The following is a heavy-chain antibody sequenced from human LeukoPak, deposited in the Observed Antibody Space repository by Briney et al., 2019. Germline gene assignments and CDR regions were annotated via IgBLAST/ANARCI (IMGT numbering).Heavy chain of an antibody. D-gene: IGHD1-7*01. CDR2: ISVGGGST. CDR3: AKSRRELSAPFDY. J-gene: IGHJ4*02. V-gene: IGHV3-23*01. CDR1: GFTFSSYA. Sequence: PGESLRLSCAASGFTFSSYAMSWVRQAPGKGLEWVSAISVGGGSTYYADSVKGRFTISRDNSKNTLYLQMNSLRAEDTAVYYCAKSRRELSAPFDYWGQGTLVTVSS.